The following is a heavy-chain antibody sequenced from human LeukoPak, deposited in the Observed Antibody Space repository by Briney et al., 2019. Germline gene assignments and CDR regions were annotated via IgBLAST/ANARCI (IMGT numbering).Heavy chain of an antibody. V-gene: IGHV5-51*01. CDR2: IYPGDSDT. Sequence: GESLKISCKGSGYSFXSXXXXXXXXXXXXXXXXMGIIYPGDSDTRYSPSFQGQVTISADKSISTAYLQWSSLKASDTAMYYCARFDGQSYGMDVWGQGTTVTVSS. J-gene: IGHJ6*02. CDR1: GYSFXSXX. CDR3: ARFDGQSYGMDV.